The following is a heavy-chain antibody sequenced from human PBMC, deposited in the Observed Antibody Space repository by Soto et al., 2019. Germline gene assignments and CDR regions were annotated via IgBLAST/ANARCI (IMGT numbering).Heavy chain of an antibody. V-gene: IGHV3-48*02. D-gene: IGHD6-19*01. Sequence: EVQLVESGGGLVQSGGSLRLSCAASGFTFSTYNMNWVRQAPGRGLEWVSCITSSGVPIYYADSVKGRFTISKDNAKNSLYLQMNSLRDEDTAVYYCARDLYNSGWFDYWGQGTLVTVSS. CDR3: ARDLYNSGWFDY. J-gene: IGHJ4*02. CDR2: ITSSGVPI. CDR1: GFTFSTYN.